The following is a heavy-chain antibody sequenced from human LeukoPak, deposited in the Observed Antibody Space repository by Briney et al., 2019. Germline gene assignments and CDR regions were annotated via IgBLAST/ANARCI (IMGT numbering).Heavy chain of an antibody. J-gene: IGHJ4*02. V-gene: IGHV3-30*04. CDR2: VSYDGFNK. CDR1: GFTFTSHA. D-gene: IGHD6-19*01. Sequence: QSGTSLRLSCVASGFTFTSHAIHWVRQAPGKGLEWVASVSYDGFNKNYADSVTGRFTISRDNSKNTVFLQMSSLRPEDTALYYCARGYSNDWSHYFDYWGQGTLVAISS. CDR3: ARGYSNDWSHYFDY.